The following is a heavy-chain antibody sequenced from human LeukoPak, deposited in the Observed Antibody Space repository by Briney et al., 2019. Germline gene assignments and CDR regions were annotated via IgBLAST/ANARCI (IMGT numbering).Heavy chain of an antibody. Sequence: GGSLRLSCAVSGFTFSSYWMHWVRQAPGKGLVWVSRINSDGSTTSYADSVKGRFTISRDNAKNTLYLQMNSLRAEDTAVYYCARPGPTFGGVITYFDYWGQGTLVTVSS. J-gene: IGHJ4*02. D-gene: IGHD3-16*02. CDR3: ARPGPTFGGVITYFDY. CDR2: INSDGSTT. CDR1: GFTFSSYW. V-gene: IGHV3-74*01.